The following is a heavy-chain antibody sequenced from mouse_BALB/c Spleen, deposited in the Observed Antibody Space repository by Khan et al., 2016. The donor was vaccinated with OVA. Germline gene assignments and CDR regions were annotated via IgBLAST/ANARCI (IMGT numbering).Heavy chain of an antibody. J-gene: IGHJ3*01. CDR3: TSVRAY. CDR2: ISYSGST. V-gene: IGHV3-2*02. CDR1: GYSITSDYA. Sequence: EVQLQESGPGLVKPSQSLSLTCTVTGYSITSDYAWNWIRQFPGNKLEWMGYISYSGSTSYTPSLKSRISITRDTSKNQFFLQLNSVTTEDTATHYCTSVRAYWGQGTLVTVSA. D-gene: IGHD2-14*01.